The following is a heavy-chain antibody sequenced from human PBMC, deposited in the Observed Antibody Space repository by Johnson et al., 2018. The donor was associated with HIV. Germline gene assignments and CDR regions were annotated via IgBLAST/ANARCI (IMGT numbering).Heavy chain of an antibody. V-gene: IGHV3-15*01. J-gene: IGHJ3*02. Sequence: VQLVESGGGLVKPGGSLRLSCAASGFTFSNAWMSWVRQAPGKGLEWVGRIKSKTDGGTTDYAAPVKGRFTISRDNSKNTLYLQMNSLRAEDTAVYYCASSYYYDSSGYSGAFDIWGQGTMVTVSS. D-gene: IGHD3-22*01. CDR3: ASSYYYDSSGYSGAFDI. CDR2: IKSKTDGGTT. CDR1: GFTFSNAW.